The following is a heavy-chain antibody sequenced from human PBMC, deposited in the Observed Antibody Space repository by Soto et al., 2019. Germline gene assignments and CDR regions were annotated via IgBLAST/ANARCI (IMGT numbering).Heavy chain of an antibody. CDR3: ARGDYYDGSGSFADAFDI. D-gene: IGHD3-22*01. CDR1: GFTFSSYW. J-gene: IGHJ3*02. V-gene: IGHV3-7*05. CDR2: IKQDGSEK. Sequence: VQLVGSGGGLVRPGGSLRLSCAASGFTFSSYWMSWVRQAPGKGLEWVANIKQDGSEKFYVDSVKGRFTISRDNAKNSLHLQMNSLRTEDTAVYYCARGDYYDGSGSFADAFDIWGLGTMVTVSS.